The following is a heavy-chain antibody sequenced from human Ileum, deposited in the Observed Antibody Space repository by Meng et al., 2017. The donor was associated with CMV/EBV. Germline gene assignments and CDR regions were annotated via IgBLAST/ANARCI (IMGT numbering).Heavy chain of an antibody. Sequence: QVWLPQCGAGPLNPSGTLSLTCAVYGGSFSGYYWSWIRQPPGKGLEWIGEINHSGSTNYNPSLKSRVTISVDTSKNQFSLKLSSVTVADTAVYYCARGRRDGYNNPPLDYWGQGTLVTVSS. CDR3: ARGRRDGYNNPPLDY. V-gene: IGHV4-34*01. J-gene: IGHJ4*02. CDR1: GGSFSGYY. D-gene: IGHD5-24*01. CDR2: INHSGST.